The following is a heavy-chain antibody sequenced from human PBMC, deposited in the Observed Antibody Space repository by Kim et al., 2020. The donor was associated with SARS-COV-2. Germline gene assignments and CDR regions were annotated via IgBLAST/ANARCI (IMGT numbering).Heavy chain of an antibody. CDR3: ARDREMSKIHSYFDY. CDR1: GFSFSSYS. D-gene: IGHD1-26*01. Sequence: GGSLRLSCVASGFSFSSYSMNWVRQAPGKGLEWVSYISYSGNSIYYADSVKGRFTISRDRNSLYLQMNGLRDEDTAVYYCARDREMSKIHSYFDYWGQVALVTASS. J-gene: IGHJ4*02. CDR2: ISYSGNSI. V-gene: IGHV3-48*02.